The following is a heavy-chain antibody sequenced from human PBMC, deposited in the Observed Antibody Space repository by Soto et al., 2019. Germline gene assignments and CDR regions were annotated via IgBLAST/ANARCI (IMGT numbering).Heavy chain of an antibody. J-gene: IGHJ6*02. Sequence: ETLSLTCTVSGGSISSYYWSWIRQPAGKGLEWIGRIYTSGSTNYNPSLKSRVTMSVDTSKNQFSLKLSSVTAADTAVYYCARDPKSYDPWDYCYGMDVWGQGTTVTVSS. CDR2: IYTSGST. D-gene: IGHD3-22*01. V-gene: IGHV4-4*07. CDR1: GGSISSYY. CDR3: ARDPKSYDPWDYCYGMDV.